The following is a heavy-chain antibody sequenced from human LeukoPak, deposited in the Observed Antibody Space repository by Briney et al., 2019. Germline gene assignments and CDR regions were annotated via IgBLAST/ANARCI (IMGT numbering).Heavy chain of an antibody. J-gene: IGHJ6*03. CDR1: GFTFSSYE. D-gene: IGHD2/OR15-2a*01. CDR3: AASIPFSNNYYFYYYMDV. Sequence: PGGSLRLSCAASGFTFSSYEMNWVRQAPGKGLEWVSYISSSGSTIYYADSVKGRFTLSRDNAKNSLYLQMNSLRAEDSAVYYCAASIPFSNNYYFYYYMDVWCKGTTVTVSS. CDR2: ISSSGSTI. V-gene: IGHV3-48*03.